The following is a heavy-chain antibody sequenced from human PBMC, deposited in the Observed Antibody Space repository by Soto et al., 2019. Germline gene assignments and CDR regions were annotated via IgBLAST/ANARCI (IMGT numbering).Heavy chain of an antibody. V-gene: IGHV3-33*01. D-gene: IGHD1-1*01. CDR3: VRGDNWNDEASDY. J-gene: IGHJ4*02. Sequence: QVQLVESGGGVVQPGRSLRLSCAASGFMFSNHGMHWVRQAPGKGLEWVAVIWSDGNNRYYADSVKGRFTMSRDNSKKTLYLQMNSLRAEDTAVYYCVRGDNWNDEASDYWGQGTLVTVSS. CDR1: GFMFSNHG. CDR2: IWSDGNNR.